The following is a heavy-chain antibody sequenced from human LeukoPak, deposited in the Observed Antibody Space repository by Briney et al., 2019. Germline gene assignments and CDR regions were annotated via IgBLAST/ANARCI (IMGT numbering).Heavy chain of an antibody. CDR3: STDSTIVY. J-gene: IGHJ4*02. CDR2: IKSKTDGGAT. Sequence: GGSLRLSCGASGFTFSSHGMNWVRQAPGKGLEWVGRIKSKTDGGATDYAAPVKGRFSISRDDSKNTLYLQMNSLKTEDTAVYYCSTDSTIVYWGQGTLVTVSS. D-gene: IGHD3-9*01. V-gene: IGHV3-15*01. CDR1: GFTFSSHG.